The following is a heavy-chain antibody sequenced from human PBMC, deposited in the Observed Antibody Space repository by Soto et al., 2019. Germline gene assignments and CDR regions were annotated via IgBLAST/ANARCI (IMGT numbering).Heavy chain of an antibody. CDR1: GDSISIASYY. Sequence: SETLSLTCTVSGDSISIASYYWGWVRQPPGKGLEWIGSIHYSGSTHYNPSLQSRVTISGDASKKQFSLKLRSVTAADTAVYYCASTKDETLYFDYWGQRTLVTVSS. CDR2: IHYSGST. D-gene: IGHD2-15*01. CDR3: ASTKDETLYFDY. J-gene: IGHJ4*02. V-gene: IGHV4-39*01.